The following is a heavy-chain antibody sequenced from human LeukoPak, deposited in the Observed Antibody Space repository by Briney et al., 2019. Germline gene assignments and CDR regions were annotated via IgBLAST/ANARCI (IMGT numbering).Heavy chain of an antibody. Sequence: ASVRVSCKASGYTFIDYYMHWVRQAPGQGLEWIGWISPNSGGTKYVQKFQGRVTMTRDTSITTVYMELSGLSFDDTAVYYCARGGGRYSVDYWGQGTLVIVSS. CDR3: ARGGGRYSVDY. V-gene: IGHV1-2*02. J-gene: IGHJ4*02. CDR1: GYTFIDYY. D-gene: IGHD1-26*01. CDR2: ISPNSGGT.